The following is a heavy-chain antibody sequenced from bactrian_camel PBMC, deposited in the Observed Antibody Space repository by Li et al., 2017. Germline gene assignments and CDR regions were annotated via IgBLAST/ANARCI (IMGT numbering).Heavy chain of an antibody. CDR1: GFTGGRHC. J-gene: IGHJ6*01. Sequence: LVESGGGSVQAEGSLRLSCAASGFTGGRHCMAWFRQLPGKEREAVAAVSPGGQRTYYTDSVRGRFTISREDAADNVQSTVYLQMNSLKPEDTAVYYCAARGGVLIPGPEYCSGAAAFRGDRFGYWGQGTQVTVS. D-gene: IGHD2*01. V-gene: IGHV3S1*01. CDR2: VSPGGQRT. CDR3: AARGGVLIPGPEYCSGAAAFRGDRFGY.